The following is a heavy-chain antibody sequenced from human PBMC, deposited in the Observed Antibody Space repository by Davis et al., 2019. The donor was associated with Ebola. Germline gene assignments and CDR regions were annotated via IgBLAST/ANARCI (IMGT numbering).Heavy chain of an antibody. CDR2: IYPGDPDT. D-gene: IGHD3-22*01. CDR3: ARAGYYDSSGYSYYYYGMDV. V-gene: IGHV5-51*01. J-gene: IGHJ6*02. CDR1: GYSFTSYW. Sequence: GESLKISCKGSGYSFTSYWIGWVRQMPGKGLEWMGIIYPGDPDTRYSPSFQGQVTISADKSISTAYLQWSSLKASDTAMYYCARAGYYDSSGYSYYYYGMDVWGQGTTVTVSS.